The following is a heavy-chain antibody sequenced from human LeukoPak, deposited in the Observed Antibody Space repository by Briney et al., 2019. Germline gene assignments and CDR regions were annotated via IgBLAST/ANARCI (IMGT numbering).Heavy chain of an antibody. CDR1: GFTFSSYA. CDR2: ISGSGGST. V-gene: IGHV3-23*01. J-gene: IGHJ4*02. CDR3: AKDLYYDSSGYPLFGY. D-gene: IGHD3-22*01. Sequence: GGSLRLSCAASGFTFSSYAMSWVRQAPGKGLEWVSAISGSGGSTYYADSVKGRFTISRDNSKNTLYLQMNSLRAEDTAVYYCAKDLYYDSSGYPLFGYWGQGTLVTVSP.